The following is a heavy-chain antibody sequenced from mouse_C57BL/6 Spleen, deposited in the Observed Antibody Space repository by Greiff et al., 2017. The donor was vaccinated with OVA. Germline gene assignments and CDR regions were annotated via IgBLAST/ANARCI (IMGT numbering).Heavy chain of an antibody. CDR3: AGSIYYGSSYGYDMDD. Sequence: VQLQQPGAELVRPGSSVKLSCKASGYTFTSYWMDWVKQRPGQGLEWIGNIYPSDSETHYNQKFKDKATLTVDKSSSTAYMQLSSLTSEDSAVYYCAGSIYYGSSYGYDMDDWGQGTTVTVSS. V-gene: IGHV1-61*01. D-gene: IGHD1-1*01. CDR2: IYPSDSET. CDR1: GYTFTSYW. J-gene: IGHJ4*01.